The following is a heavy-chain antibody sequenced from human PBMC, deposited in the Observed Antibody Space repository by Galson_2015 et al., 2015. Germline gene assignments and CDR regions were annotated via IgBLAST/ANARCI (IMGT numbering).Heavy chain of an antibody. CDR2: IWYDGSDK. CDR1: GFTFSSHG. Sequence: SLRLSCAASGFTFSSHGMHWVRQAPGKGLEWVAAIWYDGSDKYYADSVKGRLSISRDNSKNTLYLQMNSLRAEDTAVYYCARDEGGGCTNSDYWGQGRLVTVPS. CDR3: ARDEGGGCTNSDY. D-gene: IGHD2-15*01. J-gene: IGHJ4*02. V-gene: IGHV3-33*01.